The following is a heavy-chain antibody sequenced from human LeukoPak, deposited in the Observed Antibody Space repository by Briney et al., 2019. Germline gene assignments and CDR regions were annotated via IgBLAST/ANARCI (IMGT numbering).Heavy chain of an antibody. D-gene: IGHD4-17*01. CDR3: ARVIDYGALDACDI. V-gene: IGHV3-23*01. Sequence: GGSLRLPCVASGFSFHSYAMTWVRQAPGKGLEWVSGISGSAVSTHYADSVKGRFTISRDNSKSTLYAQMNSLRAEDTAVYFCARVIDYGALDACDIWGQGTMVTVSS. CDR1: GFSFHSYA. CDR2: ISGSAVST. J-gene: IGHJ3*02.